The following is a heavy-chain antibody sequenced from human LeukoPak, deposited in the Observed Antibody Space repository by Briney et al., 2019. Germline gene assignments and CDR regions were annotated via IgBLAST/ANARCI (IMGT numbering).Heavy chain of an antibody. V-gene: IGHV1-24*01. CDR2: FDPEDGET. CDR1: GYTLTELS. D-gene: IGHD6-19*01. J-gene: IGHJ3*02. Sequence: ASVKVSCKVSGYTLTELSMHWVRQAPGKGLEWMGGFDPEDGETIYAQKFQGRVTMTEDTSTDTAHMELSSLRSEDTAVYYCATVLSIAVAGSDAFDIWGQGTMVTVSS. CDR3: ATVLSIAVAGSDAFDI.